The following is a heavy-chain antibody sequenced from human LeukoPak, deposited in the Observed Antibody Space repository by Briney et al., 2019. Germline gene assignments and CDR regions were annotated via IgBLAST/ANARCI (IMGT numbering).Heavy chain of an antibody. J-gene: IGHJ6*03. Sequence: PSETLSLTCAVYGGSFSGYYWSWIRQPPGKGLERIGEINHSGSTNYNPSLKSRVTISVDTSKNQFSLKLSSVTAADTAVYYCARTLSAYYYYYMDVWGKGTTVTVSS. CDR1: GGSFSGYY. CDR2: INHSGST. CDR3: ARTLSAYYYYYMDV. V-gene: IGHV4-34*01.